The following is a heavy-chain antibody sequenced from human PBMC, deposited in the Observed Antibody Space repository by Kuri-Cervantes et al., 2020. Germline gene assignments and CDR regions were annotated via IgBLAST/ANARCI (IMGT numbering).Heavy chain of an antibody. Sequence: GGSLRLSCAASGFTFSGFAMHWVRQASGKGLEWVGRIRSKDNSYATAYAASVKGRFTISRDDSKNTAYLKMTSLSAEDTAVYYCARDRSRCLASFDYWGQGTLVTVSS. CDR1: GFTFSGFA. D-gene: IGHD5/OR15-5a*01. V-gene: IGHV3-73*01. J-gene: IGHJ4*02. CDR2: IRSKDNSYAT. CDR3: ARDRSRCLASFDY.